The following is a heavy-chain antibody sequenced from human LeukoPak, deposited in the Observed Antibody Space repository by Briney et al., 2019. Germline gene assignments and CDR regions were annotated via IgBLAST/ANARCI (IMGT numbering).Heavy chain of an antibody. D-gene: IGHD3-22*01. CDR3: ARSPSITMIVVGDAFDI. Sequence: GGSLRLSCAASGLTFSSYGMHWVRQAPGKGLEWVAVISYDGSNRYYADSVKGRFTISRDTSKNTLYLQMNSLRAEDTAVYYCARSPSITMIVVGDAFDIWGQGTMVTVSS. CDR1: GLTFSSYG. V-gene: IGHV3-30*03. J-gene: IGHJ3*02. CDR2: ISYDGSNR.